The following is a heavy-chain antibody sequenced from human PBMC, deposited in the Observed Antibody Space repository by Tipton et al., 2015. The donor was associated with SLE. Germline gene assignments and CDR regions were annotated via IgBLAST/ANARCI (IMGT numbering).Heavy chain of an antibody. CDR2: IKSKTDGGTT. Sequence: SLRLSCAASGFTFSNAWMSWVRQAPGKGLEWVGRIKSKTDGGTTDYAAPVKGRFTISRDDSKNTLYLQMNSLKTEDTAVYYCTTDFEGYYYYYYMDVWGKGTTVTVSS. CDR1: GFTFSNAW. J-gene: IGHJ6*03. CDR3: TTDFEGYYYYYYMDV. V-gene: IGHV3-15*01.